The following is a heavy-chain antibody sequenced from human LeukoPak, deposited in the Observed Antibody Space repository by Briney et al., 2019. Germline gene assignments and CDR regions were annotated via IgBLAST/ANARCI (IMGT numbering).Heavy chain of an antibody. D-gene: IGHD2-21*02. CDR2: INPDGRDK. V-gene: IGHV3-7*01. CDR1: GFTFSSYS. CDR3: TSWGDTTAEYFQR. J-gene: IGHJ1*01. Sequence: GGSLRLSCAASGFTFSSYSMNWVRQAPGKGLEWVAHINPDGRDKYYVDSVKGRFSIYRDNAGNSMYLQMNSLRVEDTAVYYCTSWGDTTAEYFQRWGQGTLVTVSS.